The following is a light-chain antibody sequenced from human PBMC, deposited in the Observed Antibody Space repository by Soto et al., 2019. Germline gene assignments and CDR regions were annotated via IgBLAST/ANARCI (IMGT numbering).Light chain of an antibody. V-gene: IGKV1-12*01. CDR1: QGIGTW. CDR2: AAS. CDR3: QQADSFTQT. Sequence: DIHMTQSPSSVSASVGYIFTITCRASQGIGTWLAWYQKKKGKGPNLLIYAASSLESGVPSRLSGSGYGTDLTITISSLKNEDFETYYCQQADSFTQTFGQGTKVDIK. J-gene: IGKJ1*01.